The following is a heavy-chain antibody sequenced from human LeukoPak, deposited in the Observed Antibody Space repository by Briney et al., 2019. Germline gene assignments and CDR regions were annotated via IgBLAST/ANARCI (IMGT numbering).Heavy chain of an antibody. CDR1: GYSFSSGYY. Sequence: SGSLCLSCAVSGYSFSSGYYWGCIRPPAGRVLEWTGIIYHSGSSYCDQSVNGRFTISVDTSKNQFSLKMNSVTAADTAVYYCARVYSSSWYPNWFDPWGKGTLVTVSS. D-gene: IGHD6-13*01. V-gene: IGHV4-38-2*01. CDR3: ARVYSSSWYPNWFDP. J-gene: IGHJ5*02. CDR2: IYHSGSS.